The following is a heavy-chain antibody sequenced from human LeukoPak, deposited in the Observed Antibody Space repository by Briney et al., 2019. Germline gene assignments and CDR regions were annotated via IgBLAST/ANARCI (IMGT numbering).Heavy chain of an antibody. CDR1: GGSVSSDY. CDR2: IYINGNI. V-gene: IGHV4-4*07. J-gene: IGHJ4*02. Sequence: SETLSLTCTVSGGSVSSDYWSWIRQPAGKGLEWIGRIYINGNINYNPSLKSRVTMSVDTSKNQFSLKVSSVTAADTAIYYCARATGSWDCFDYWGQGTLVTVSS. D-gene: IGHD6-13*01. CDR3: ARATGSWDCFDY.